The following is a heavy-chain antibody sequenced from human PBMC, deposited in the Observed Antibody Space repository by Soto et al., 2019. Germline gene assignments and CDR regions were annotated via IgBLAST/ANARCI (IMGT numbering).Heavy chain of an antibody. CDR2: IGGGGRLI. J-gene: IGHJ4*02. V-gene: IGHV3-48*02. D-gene: IGHD6-19*01. CDR1: GFTFSSFS. Sequence: EVQLVESGGGLVQRGGSLRLSCAASGFTFSSFSMNWVRQAPGRGLEWISYIGGGGRLISYADSVKGRFAISRDNAQNSLYLQMDSLRDEDTAVCYCARDLGWAFDCWGQGTLVTVSS. CDR3: ARDLGWAFDC.